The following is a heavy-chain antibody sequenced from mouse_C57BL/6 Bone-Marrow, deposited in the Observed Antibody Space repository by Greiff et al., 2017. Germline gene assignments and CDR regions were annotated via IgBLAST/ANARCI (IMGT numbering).Heavy chain of an antibody. CDR1: GFNIKDYY. D-gene: IGHD2-2*01. Sequence: VYVKQSGAELVKPGASVKLSCTASGFNIKDYYMHWVKQRTEQGLEWIGRIDPEDGENKYAPKFQGKATITADTSSNTANLQLSSQTSEDTAVYNCASLRWLQDYAMDYWGQGTSVTVSS. CDR3: ASLRWLQDYAMDY. V-gene: IGHV14-2*01. CDR2: IDPEDGEN. J-gene: IGHJ4*01.